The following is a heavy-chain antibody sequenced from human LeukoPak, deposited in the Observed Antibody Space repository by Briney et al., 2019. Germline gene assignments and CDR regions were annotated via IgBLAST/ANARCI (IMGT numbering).Heavy chain of an antibody. CDR3: AGNYGSGPEGYYYGMDV. CDR1: GFTFSSYE. CDR2: ISCSGSTI. D-gene: IGHD3-10*01. Sequence: GGSLRLSCAASGFTFSSYEMNWVRQAPGKGLEWVSYISCSGSTIYYADSVKGRFTISRDNAKNSLYLQMNSLRAEDTAVYYCAGNYGSGPEGYYYGMDVWGKGTTVTVSS. J-gene: IGHJ6*04. V-gene: IGHV3-48*03.